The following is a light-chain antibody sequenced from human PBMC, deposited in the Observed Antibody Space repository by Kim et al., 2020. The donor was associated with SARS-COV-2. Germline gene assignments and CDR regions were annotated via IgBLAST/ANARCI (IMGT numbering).Light chain of an antibody. V-gene: IGKV1-27*01. CDR1: QDISNY. J-gene: IGKJ1*01. CDR2: AAS. CDR3: QKCDSAPWT. Sequence: APVGARVPITCRASQDISNYLAWFQLKPGKAPKLLIYAASALQPGVPSRFSGSGSGTDFTLTVTSLQPEDVATYYCQKCDSAPWTFGQGTKVDIK.